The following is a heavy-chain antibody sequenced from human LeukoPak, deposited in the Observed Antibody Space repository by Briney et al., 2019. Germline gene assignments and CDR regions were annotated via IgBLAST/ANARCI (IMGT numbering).Heavy chain of an antibody. D-gene: IGHD5-12*01. J-gene: IGHJ6*03. V-gene: IGHV3-7*01. CDR3: ARDQEYRGPQHLPYYYYTDV. Sequence: PGGSLRLSCAASGFTFSTYWMSWVRQAPGKGLEWVANINQDGSEKYYVDSVKGRFTISRDNAKNSLYLQMISLRAEDTAVYYCARDQEYRGPQHLPYYYYTDVWGKGTTVTVSS. CDR1: GFTFSTYW. CDR2: INQDGSEK.